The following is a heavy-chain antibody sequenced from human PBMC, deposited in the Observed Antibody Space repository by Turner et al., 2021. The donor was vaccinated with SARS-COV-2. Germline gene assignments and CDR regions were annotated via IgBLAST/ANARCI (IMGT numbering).Heavy chain of an antibody. J-gene: IGHJ6*02. CDR2: FYKIGSI. V-gene: IGHV4-59*08. CDR3: ARHQGSTSGYDHGMNV. D-gene: IGHD1-1*01. CDR1: GGSISSKS. Sequence: QVQLQESGPGLVRPSETLSLTFTVPGGSISSKSLSWIRQSPGRGLEWIGYFYKIGSIDYNPTLRSRVTISVDTSKSQLSLNLISMTAADTAVYYCARHQGSTSGYDHGMNVWGQGTAVIVSS.